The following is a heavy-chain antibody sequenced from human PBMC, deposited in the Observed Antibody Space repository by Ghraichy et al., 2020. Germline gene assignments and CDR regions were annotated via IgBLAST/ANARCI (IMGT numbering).Heavy chain of an antibody. J-gene: IGHJ6*02. CDR2: ISSISRII. V-gene: IGHV3-48*02. Sequence: GGSLRLSCAASGFTFSSYGMHWVRQAPGKGLEWVSYISSISRIIYYADSVKGRFTISRDNAKNSLYLQMNTLRDEDTAVFYCARGYSSGWDDFRYGMDVWGQGATVTVSS. CDR3: ARGYSSGWDDFRYGMDV. D-gene: IGHD6-19*01. CDR1: GFTFSSYG.